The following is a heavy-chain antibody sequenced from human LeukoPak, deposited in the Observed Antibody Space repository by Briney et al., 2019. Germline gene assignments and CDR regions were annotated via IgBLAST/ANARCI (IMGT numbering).Heavy chain of an antibody. CDR1: GFTFSSYA. V-gene: IGHV3-23*01. CDR3: AKDGPSDFWSGYYTAVVETPFDY. CDR2: ISGSGGST. D-gene: IGHD3-3*01. J-gene: IGHJ4*02. Sequence: PGGSLRLSCAASGFTFSSYAMSWVRQAPGKGLEWVSAISGSGGSTYYADSVKGRFTISRDNSKNTLYLQMNSLRAEDTAVYYCAKDGPSDFWSGYYTAVVETPFDYWGQGTLVTVSS.